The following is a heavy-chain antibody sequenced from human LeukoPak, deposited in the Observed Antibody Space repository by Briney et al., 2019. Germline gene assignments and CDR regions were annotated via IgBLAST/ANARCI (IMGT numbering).Heavy chain of an antibody. D-gene: IGHD3-3*01. CDR3: ARWYYDFWSGSRWFDP. J-gene: IGHJ5*02. CDR2: IYYSGST. V-gene: IGHV4-39*07. CDR1: GGSISSSNYY. Sequence: SETLSLTCTVSGGSISSSNYYWGWIRQPPGTGLEWIGSIYYSGSTYYSPSLKSRVTISIDTSKNQFSLMLSSVTAADTAVYYCARWYYDFWSGSRWFDPWGQGTLVTVSS.